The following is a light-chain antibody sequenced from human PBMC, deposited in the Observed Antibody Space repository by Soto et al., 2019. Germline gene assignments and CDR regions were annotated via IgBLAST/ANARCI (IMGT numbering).Light chain of an antibody. J-gene: IGLJ1*01. CDR1: NSNIGSNA. Sequence: QSVLTQSPSVSGALRQSVNISCSGNNSNIGSNAVHWYQQLPGKAPKLLMYYNDMLPSGVSDRFSGSKSGNTASLTISGLQAEDEADYYCCSFTSSNTHVFGTGTKVTVL. CDR3: CSFTSSNTHV. CDR2: YND. V-gene: IGLV1-36*01.